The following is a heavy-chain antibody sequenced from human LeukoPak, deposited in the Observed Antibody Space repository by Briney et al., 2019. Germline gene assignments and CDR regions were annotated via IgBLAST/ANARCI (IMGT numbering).Heavy chain of an antibody. CDR3: AKDRGAAVDY. Sequence: GSLRLSCAASGFSFSGYGMHWVRQAPGKGLEWVAFIRYDGSNEYYADSVKGRFTISRDKSKNTLYLQMNSLRAEDTAVYYCAKDRGAAVDYWGQGTLVTVSS. D-gene: IGHD6-25*01. CDR2: IRYDGSNE. CDR1: GFSFSGYG. J-gene: IGHJ4*02. V-gene: IGHV3-30*02.